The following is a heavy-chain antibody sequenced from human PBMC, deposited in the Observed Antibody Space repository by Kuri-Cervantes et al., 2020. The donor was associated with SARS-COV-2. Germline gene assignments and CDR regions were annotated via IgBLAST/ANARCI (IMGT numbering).Heavy chain of an antibody. Sequence: SVKISCKASGGTFSSYTISWVRQAPGQGLEWMGRIIPILGIANYAQKFQGRVTITADKSTSTAYMELSSLRSEDTAVYYCARASSGYDLDIDYWGQGTLVTVSS. J-gene: IGHJ4*02. CDR1: GGTFSSYT. V-gene: IGHV1-69*02. CDR3: ARASSGYDLDIDY. D-gene: IGHD5-12*01. CDR2: IIPILGIA.